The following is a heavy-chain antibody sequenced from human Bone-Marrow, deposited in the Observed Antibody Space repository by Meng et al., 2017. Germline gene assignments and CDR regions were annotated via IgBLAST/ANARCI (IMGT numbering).Heavy chain of an antibody. CDR2: IKQDGSEK. D-gene: IGHD3-9*01. V-gene: IGHV3-7*01. CDR1: GFTFSSYW. Sequence: GGSLRLSCAASGFTFSSYWMSWVRQAPGKGLERVANIKQDGSEKYYVDSVKGRFTISRDNAKNSLYLQMNSLRAEDTAVYYCAREGYFDWLFPNWYFDLWGRGTLVTVSS. CDR3: AREGYFDWLFPNWYFDL. J-gene: IGHJ2*01.